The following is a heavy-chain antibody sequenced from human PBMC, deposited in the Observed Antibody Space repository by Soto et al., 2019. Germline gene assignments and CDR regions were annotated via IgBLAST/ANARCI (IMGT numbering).Heavy chain of an antibody. J-gene: IGHJ4*02. CDR1: GYTFTSYG. D-gene: IGHD2-2*01. CDR3: TRAGDDCSTTSCYMIDY. CDR2: INAGKGNT. Sequence: ASVKVSCKASGYTFTSYGISWVRQAPGQGLEWMGWINAGKGNTKYSQKFQGRVTLTRDTSASTAYMELSSLSSEDTAVYYCTRAGDDCSTTSCYMIDYWGQGTLVTVSS. V-gene: IGHV1-18*04.